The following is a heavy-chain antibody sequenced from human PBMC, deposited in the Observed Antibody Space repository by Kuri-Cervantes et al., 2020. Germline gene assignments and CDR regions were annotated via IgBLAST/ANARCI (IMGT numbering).Heavy chain of an antibody. Sequence: ASVKVSCKASGYTFTGYYMHWVRQAPGQGLGWMGWINPNSGGTNYAQKFQGRVTMTRDTSISTAYMELSRLRSDDTAVYYCARGVVVTDLRGFYYFDYWGQGTLVTVSS. V-gene: IGHV1-2*02. CDR2: INPNSGGT. D-gene: IGHD2-21*02. J-gene: IGHJ4*02. CDR3: ARGVVVTDLRGFYYFDY. CDR1: GYTFTGYY.